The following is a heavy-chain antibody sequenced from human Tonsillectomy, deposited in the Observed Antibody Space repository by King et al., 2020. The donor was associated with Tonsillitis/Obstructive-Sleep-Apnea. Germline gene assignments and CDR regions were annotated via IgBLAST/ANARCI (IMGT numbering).Heavy chain of an antibody. Sequence: QLQESGPGLVKPSQTLSLTCTVSGGSISSGGYYWSWIRQHPGKGLEWIGYIYYSGSTYYNPSLKKRVTISVDTSKNQFSLKLSSVTAADTAVYYCARSRGLVVPAAICYYYYGMDVWGQGPTVTVSS. CDR2: IYYSGST. D-gene: IGHD2-2*01. CDR1: GGSISSGGYY. CDR3: ARSRGLVVPAAICYYYYGMDV. V-gene: IGHV4-31*03. J-gene: IGHJ6*02.